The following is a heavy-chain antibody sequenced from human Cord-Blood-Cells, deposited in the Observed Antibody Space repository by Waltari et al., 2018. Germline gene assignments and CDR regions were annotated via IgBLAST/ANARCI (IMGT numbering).Heavy chain of an antibody. CDR1: GGSISSGDYY. V-gene: IGHV4-30-4*01. CDR2: IYYSGST. Sequence: QVQLQESGPGLVKPSQTLSLTCTVSGGSISSGDYYWSWIRQPPGKGLGWIGYIYYSGSTYYNPSLQSRFTISVDTSKNQFSLKLSSVTAADTAVYYCARWPSGSYSFAYYYYGMDVWGQGTTVTVSS. J-gene: IGHJ6*02. D-gene: IGHD1-26*01. CDR3: ARWPSGSYSFAYYYYGMDV.